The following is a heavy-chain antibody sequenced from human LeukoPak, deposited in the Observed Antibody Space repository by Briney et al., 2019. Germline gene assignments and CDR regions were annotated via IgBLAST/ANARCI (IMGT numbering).Heavy chain of an antibody. J-gene: IGHJ4*02. CDR3: ARDASGPGSVLDY. V-gene: IGHV4-30-2*01. D-gene: IGHD3-10*01. Sequence: KASETLSLTCTVSGGSISSGGYYWSWIRQPPGKGLEWIGYIYHSGSTYYNPSLKSRVTISVDRSKNQFSLKLSSVTAADTAVYYCARDASGPGSVLDYWGQGTLVTVSS. CDR1: GGSISSGGYY. CDR2: IYHSGST.